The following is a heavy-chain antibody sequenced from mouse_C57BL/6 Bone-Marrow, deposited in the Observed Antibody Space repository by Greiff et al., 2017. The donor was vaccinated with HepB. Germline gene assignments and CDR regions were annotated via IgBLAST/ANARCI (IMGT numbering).Heavy chain of an antibody. D-gene: IGHD2-4*01. J-gene: IGHJ2*01. CDR1: GYTFTSYW. CDR3: TSGDYDGGNYFDY. CDR2: IYPGNSDT. V-gene: IGHV1-5*01. Sequence: VQLQQSGTVLARPGASVKMSCKTSGYTFTSYWMHWVKQRPGQGLEWIGAIYPGNSDTSYNQKFKGKAKLTAVTSASTAYMELSSLTNEDSAVYYCTSGDYDGGNYFDYWGQGTTLTVSS.